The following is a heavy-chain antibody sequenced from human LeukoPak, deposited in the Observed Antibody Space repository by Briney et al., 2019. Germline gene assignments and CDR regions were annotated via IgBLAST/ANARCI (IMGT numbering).Heavy chain of an antibody. CDR3: ARHTPYYDSSGYRFRYGMDV. CDR1: GYSFTSYW. V-gene: IGHV5-51*01. Sequence: GESLKISCKGSGYSFTSYWIGWVRQMPGKGLEWMGIIYPGDSDTRYSPSFQGQVTISADKSISTAYLQWSSLKASDTAMYYCARHTPYYDSSGYRFRYGMDVWGQGTTVTVSS. J-gene: IGHJ6*02. CDR2: IYPGDSDT. D-gene: IGHD3-22*01.